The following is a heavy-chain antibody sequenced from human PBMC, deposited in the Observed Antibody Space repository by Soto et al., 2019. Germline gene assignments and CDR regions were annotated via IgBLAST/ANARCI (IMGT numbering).Heavy chain of an antibody. D-gene: IGHD1-1*01. Sequence: QVQLQESGPRLVKPSETLSLTCTVSGDSVSSNSYYWSWIRQPPGKGLEFIGYIYYSGSTNYNPSLRSRVTISLDTSKNQFSLRLSSVTAADTAVYYCARAWNQPWAGMDVWGPGTTVTVSS. CDR1: GDSVSSNSYY. CDR3: ARAWNQPWAGMDV. V-gene: IGHV4-61*01. J-gene: IGHJ6*02. CDR2: IYYSGST.